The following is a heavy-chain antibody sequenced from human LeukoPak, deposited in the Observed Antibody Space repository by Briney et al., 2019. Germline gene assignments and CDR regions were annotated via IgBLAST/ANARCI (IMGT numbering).Heavy chain of an antibody. Sequence: GGSLRLSCVDSGFTFTSAWMSWVRQAPGKGLEWIGRIKSKTDGETTNYAEPVRGRFTISRDDSKSAVYLQMNSLKIEDTDVYYCTTDLGTYYHGSQRLIPIDYWGQGTLVTVSS. CDR3: TTDLGTYYHGSQRLIPIDY. CDR2: IKSKTDGETT. D-gene: IGHD3-10*01. CDR1: GFTFTSAW. J-gene: IGHJ4*02. V-gene: IGHV3-15*01.